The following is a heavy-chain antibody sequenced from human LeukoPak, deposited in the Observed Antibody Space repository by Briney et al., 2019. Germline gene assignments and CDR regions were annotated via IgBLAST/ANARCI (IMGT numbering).Heavy chain of an antibody. D-gene: IGHD1-14*01. CDR2: IYSSGST. J-gene: IGHJ4*02. CDR1: GGSISSYY. Sequence: SETLSLTCTVSGGSISSYYWSWIRQPAGKGLEWIGRIYSSGSTTYNPSLKSRVTISVDTSKNQFSLKLSSVTAADTAVYYCASRIRRGGGPGYFDYWGQGTLVTVSS. CDR3: ASRIRRGGGPGYFDY. V-gene: IGHV4-4*07.